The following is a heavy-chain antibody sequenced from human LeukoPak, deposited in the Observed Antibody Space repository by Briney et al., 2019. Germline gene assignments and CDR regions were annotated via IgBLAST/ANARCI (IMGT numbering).Heavy chain of an antibody. Sequence: SETLSLTCTVSGGSISSGGYYWSWIRQHPGQGLEWIGYIYYSGSTYYNPSLKSRVTISVDTSKNQFSLKLSSVTAADTAVYYCARLAVADHYYYYGMDVWGQGTTVTVS. D-gene: IGHD6-19*01. CDR1: GGSISSGGYY. CDR3: ARLAVADHYYYYGMDV. CDR2: IYYSGST. V-gene: IGHV4-31*03. J-gene: IGHJ6*02.